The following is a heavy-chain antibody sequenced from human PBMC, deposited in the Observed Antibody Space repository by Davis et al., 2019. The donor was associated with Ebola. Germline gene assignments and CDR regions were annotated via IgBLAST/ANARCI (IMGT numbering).Heavy chain of an antibody. J-gene: IGHJ4*02. D-gene: IGHD2-15*01. CDR2: INAGNGNT. CDR1: GYTFTSYA. V-gene: IGHV1-3*01. CDR3: ARDPGVVVAGY. Sequence: ASVKVSCKASGYTFTSYAMHWVRQAPGQRLEWMGWINAGNGNTKYSQKFQGRVTITRDTSASTAYMELSSLRSDDTAVYYCARDPGVVVAGYWGQGTLVTVSS.